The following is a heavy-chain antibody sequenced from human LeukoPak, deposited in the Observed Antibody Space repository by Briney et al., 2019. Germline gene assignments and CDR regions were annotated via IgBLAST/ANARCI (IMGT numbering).Heavy chain of an antibody. CDR1: GFPFSSYG. J-gene: IGHJ4*02. CDR2: ISYDGSNK. V-gene: IGHV3-30*18. CDR3: AKNGGYFYGYRYYFDY. D-gene: IGHD5-18*01. Sequence: PGGSLRLSCAASGFPFSSYGMHWVRQAPGKGLEWVAVISYDGSNKYYADSVKGRFTISRDNSKNTLYLQMNSLRAENTAVYYCAKNGGYFYGYRYYFDYWGQGTLVTVSS.